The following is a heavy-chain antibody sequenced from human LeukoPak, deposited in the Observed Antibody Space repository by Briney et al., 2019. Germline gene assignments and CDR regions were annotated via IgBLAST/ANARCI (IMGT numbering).Heavy chain of an antibody. D-gene: IGHD1-26*01. J-gene: IGHJ4*02. CDR3: ARASGLGGSSSGAWGAIFDY. CDR1: GYSISSGYY. CDR2: IYHSGST. V-gene: IGHV4-38-2*01. Sequence: SETLSLTCAVSGYSISSGYYWGWIRQPPGKGLEWIGSIYHSGSTYSNPSLKSRVTISVDTSKNRFSLKLSSVTAADTAVYYCARASGLGGSSSGAWGAIFDYWGQGTLVTVSA.